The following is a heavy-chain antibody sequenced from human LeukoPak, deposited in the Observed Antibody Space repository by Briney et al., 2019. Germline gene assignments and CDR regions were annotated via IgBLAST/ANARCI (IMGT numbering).Heavy chain of an antibody. V-gene: IGHV3-23*01. Sequence: PGGSLRLSCAASGFTFSSYAMSWVRQAPGKGLEWVSAISGSGGSTYYAGSVKGRFTISRDNSKNTLYLQMSSLRAEDTAVYYCASPPRGTRTQNYFDYWGQGTLVTVSS. CDR3: ASPPRGTRTQNYFDY. CDR1: GFTFSSYA. D-gene: IGHD2-2*01. J-gene: IGHJ4*02. CDR2: ISGSGGST.